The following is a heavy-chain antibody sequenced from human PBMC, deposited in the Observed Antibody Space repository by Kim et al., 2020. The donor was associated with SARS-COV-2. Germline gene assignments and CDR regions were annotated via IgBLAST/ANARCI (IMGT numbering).Heavy chain of an antibody. CDR3: ARDLVAVAGTDY. CDR2: IIPIFGTA. V-gene: IGHV1-69*13. J-gene: IGHJ4*02. CDR1: GGTFSSYA. D-gene: IGHD6-19*01. Sequence: SVKVSCKASGGTFSSYAISWVRQAPGQGLEWMGGIIPIFGTANYAQKFQGRVTITADESTSTAYMELSSLRSEDTAVYYCARDLVAVAGTDYWGQGTLVTVSS.